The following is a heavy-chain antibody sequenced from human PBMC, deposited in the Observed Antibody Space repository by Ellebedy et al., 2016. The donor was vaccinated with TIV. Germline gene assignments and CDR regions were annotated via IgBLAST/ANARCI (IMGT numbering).Heavy chain of an antibody. CDR3: ARGQAVRGPHPFDY. CDR2: IYYSGST. J-gene: IGHJ4*02. D-gene: IGHD3-10*01. Sequence: SETLSLXXTVSGGSISSSSYYWGWIRQPPGKGLEWIGSIYYSGSTYYNPSLKSRVTISVDTSKNQFSPKLSSVTAADTAVYYCARGQAVRGPHPFDYWGQGTLVTVSS. CDR1: GGSISSSSYY. V-gene: IGHV4-39*07.